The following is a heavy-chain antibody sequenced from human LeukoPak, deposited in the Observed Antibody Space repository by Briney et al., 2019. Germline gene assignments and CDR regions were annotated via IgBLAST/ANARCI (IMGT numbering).Heavy chain of an antibody. D-gene: IGHD1-26*01. V-gene: IGHV3-21*01. J-gene: IGHJ4*02. CDR1: GFTFSSYS. CDR3: ARDLSGSYQGDY. Sequence: GGSLRLSCAASGFTFSSYSMNWVRQAPGKGLEWVSSTSSSSSYIYYADSVKGRFTISRDNAKNSLYLQMNSLRAEDTAVYYCARDLSGSYQGDYWGQGTLVTVSS. CDR2: TSSSSSYI.